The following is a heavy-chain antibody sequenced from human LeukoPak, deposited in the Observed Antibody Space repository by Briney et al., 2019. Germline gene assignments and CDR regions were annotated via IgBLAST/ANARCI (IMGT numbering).Heavy chain of an antibody. V-gene: IGHV3-7*03. CDR1: GFTFSSYW. J-gene: IGHJ4*02. D-gene: IGHD2-15*01. CDR2: IRQDGSQK. Sequence: EGSLRLSCAASGFTFSSYWMSWVRQAPGKGLEWVATIRQDGSQKYYVDSVKGRFTISRDSSKNTLFLQMNRLRPEDAAVYYCAKAPVTTCRGAFCYPFDYWGLGTLVTVSS. CDR3: AKAPVTTCRGAFCYPFDY.